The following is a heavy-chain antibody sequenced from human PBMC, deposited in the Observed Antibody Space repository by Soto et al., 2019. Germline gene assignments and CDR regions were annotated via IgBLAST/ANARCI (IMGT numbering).Heavy chain of an antibody. CDR1: GGTFSSYT. J-gene: IGHJ3*02. Sequence: QVQLVQSGAEVKKPGSSVKVSCKASGGTFSSYTISWVRQAPGQGLEWMGRIIPILGIANYAQKFQGRVTIPADKSTSTAYMELSSLRSEDTAVYYCALPPATPGNDAFDIWGQGTMVTVSS. D-gene: IGHD2-15*01. CDR2: IIPILGIA. V-gene: IGHV1-69*02. CDR3: ALPPATPGNDAFDI.